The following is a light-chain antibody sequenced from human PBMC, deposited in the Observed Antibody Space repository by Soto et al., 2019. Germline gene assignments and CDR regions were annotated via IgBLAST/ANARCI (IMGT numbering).Light chain of an antibody. CDR3: KQRSNWLL. CDR2: DAS. V-gene: IGKV3-11*01. J-gene: IGKJ4*01. Sequence: EIVLTQSPATLSLSPGERATLSCRASQSVSSYLAWYQQKPGQAPRLLIYDASNRATGIPARFSGSGSGKDFILTFSSQDLKNFAVYYCKQRSNWLLLGGGTKVDIK. CDR1: QSVSSY.